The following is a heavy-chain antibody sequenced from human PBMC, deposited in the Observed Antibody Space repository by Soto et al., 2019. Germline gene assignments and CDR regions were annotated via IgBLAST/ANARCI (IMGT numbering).Heavy chain of an antibody. Sequence: GGSLRLSCAASGFTFINVWIIFFRHAPGKGLEWVGRVKSRSDGGTTDYAAPVKGRFTVSRDDSQSTLSLQMDSLKIEDSAVYFCTTAAGGMWGADYWGQGTPVTVSS. CDR3: TTAAGGMWGADY. CDR1: GFTFINVW. D-gene: IGHD1-26*01. V-gene: IGHV3-15*01. J-gene: IGHJ4*02. CDR2: VKSRSDGGTT.